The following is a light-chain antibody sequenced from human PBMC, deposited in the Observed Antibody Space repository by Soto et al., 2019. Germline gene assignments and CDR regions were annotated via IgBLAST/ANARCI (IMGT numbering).Light chain of an antibody. J-gene: IGKJ5*01. CDR2: GAS. CDR1: QSVSDN. Sequence: EIVMTQSPATLSVSPGERATLSCRASQSVSDNLAWYQQKPGQAPRLLIYGASNRATGIPDRFSGSGSGTDFTLTISRLEPDDFAVYYCQQHGTSPITFGQGTRLEI. CDR3: QQHGTSPIT. V-gene: IGKV3-20*01.